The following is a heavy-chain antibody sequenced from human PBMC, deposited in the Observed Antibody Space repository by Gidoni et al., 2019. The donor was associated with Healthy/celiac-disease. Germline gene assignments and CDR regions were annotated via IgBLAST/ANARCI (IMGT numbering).Heavy chain of an antibody. D-gene: IGHD2-21*02. CDR2: ISAYNGNT. CDR1: GYTFTSYG. CDR3: ARRGVGHIVVVTADAFDI. J-gene: IGHJ3*02. V-gene: IGHV1-18*01. Sequence: GAEVKKPGASVKVSCKASGYTFTSYGISWVRQAPGQGLEWMGWISAYNGNTNYAQKLQGRVTMTTDTSTSTAYMELRSLRSDDTAVYYCARRGVGHIVVVTADAFDIWGQGTMVTVSS.